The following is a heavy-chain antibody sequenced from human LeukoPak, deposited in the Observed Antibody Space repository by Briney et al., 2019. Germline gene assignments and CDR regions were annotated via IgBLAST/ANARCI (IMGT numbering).Heavy chain of an antibody. V-gene: IGHV3-21*04. J-gene: IGHJ3*02. CDR1: GFSFSSYS. Sequence: GGSLRLSCAASGFSFSSYSMNWVRQAPGKGLEWVSSISSSSNYIYYADSVKGRFTISRDNSKNTLYLQMNSLRAEDTAVYYCAKDTGRITITVPKDAFDIWGQGTMVTVSS. CDR2: ISSSSNYI. D-gene: IGHD1-20*01. CDR3: AKDTGRITITVPKDAFDI.